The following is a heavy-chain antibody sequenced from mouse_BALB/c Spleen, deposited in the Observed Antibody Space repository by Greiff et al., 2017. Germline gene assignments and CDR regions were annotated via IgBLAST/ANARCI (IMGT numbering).Heavy chain of an antibody. Sequence: EVQLVESGGGLVKPGGSLKLSCAASGFTFSSYAMSWVRQSPEKRLEWVAEISSGGSYTYYLDTVTGRFTISRDNAKNTLYLEMSSLRSEDTAMYYCARIYDGYYVGYFDVWGAGTTVTVSS. D-gene: IGHD2-3*01. CDR2: ISSGGSYT. CDR1: GFTFSSYA. V-gene: IGHV5-9-4*01. J-gene: IGHJ1*01. CDR3: ARIYDGYYVGYFDV.